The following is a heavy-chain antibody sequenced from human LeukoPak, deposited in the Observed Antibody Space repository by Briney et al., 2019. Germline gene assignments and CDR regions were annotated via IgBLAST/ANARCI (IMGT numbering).Heavy chain of an antibody. CDR1: GLTFSNHG. Sequence: GGSLRLSCAASGLTFSNHGMNWVRQAPGKGLEWVSGISPSGDITYYADSVKGRFTISRDNSKNTLYLEVISLTAEDTAVYYCAKDDAWLRFGEWSQGTLVTVSS. CDR2: ISPSGDIT. V-gene: IGHV3-23*01. J-gene: IGHJ4*02. D-gene: IGHD3-10*01. CDR3: AKDDAWLRFGE.